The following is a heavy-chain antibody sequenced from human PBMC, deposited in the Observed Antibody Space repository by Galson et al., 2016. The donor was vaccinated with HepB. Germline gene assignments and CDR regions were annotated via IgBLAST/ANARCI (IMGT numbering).Heavy chain of an antibody. CDR2: IYSGGST. CDR1: GFAVSSNY. V-gene: IGHV3-53*01. Sequence: SLRLSCAVSGFAVSSNYMSWLRQAPGKGLEWVSLIYSGGSTYHADSVKGRFTISRDNSKNTLYLQMNSLRAEDTAVYYCARDLAAAWGYFDCWGQGTLVTVSS. J-gene: IGHJ4*02. CDR3: ARDLAAAWGYFDC. D-gene: IGHD6-13*01.